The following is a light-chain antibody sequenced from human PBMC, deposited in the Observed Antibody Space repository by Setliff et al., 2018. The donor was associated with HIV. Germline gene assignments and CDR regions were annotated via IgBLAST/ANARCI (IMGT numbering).Light chain of an antibody. CDR3: QVWDTSFDHYV. CDR1: NIGIKS. J-gene: IGLJ1*01. Sequence: SYELTQPPSVSVAPGKTARITCGGDNIGIKSVHWYQQKPGQAPILVVYDDSDRPSGIPERFSGSNSGTTATLTISRVEAGDEADYYCQVWDTSFDHYVFGSGTKVTV. V-gene: IGLV3-21*03. CDR2: DDS.